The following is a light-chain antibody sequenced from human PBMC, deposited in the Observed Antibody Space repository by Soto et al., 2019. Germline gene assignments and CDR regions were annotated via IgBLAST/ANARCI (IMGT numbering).Light chain of an antibody. Sequence: AIRMTQSPSSFSASTGYRVTITCRASQGISSYLAWYQHKPGKAPKLLTYDASDLETGVPSRFSGSGSGTDFTFTISNVQPEDTATYYCQQYDSLPFTFGPGTKVDIK. CDR3: QQYDSLPFT. J-gene: IGKJ3*01. CDR1: QGISSY. V-gene: IGKV1-8*01. CDR2: DAS.